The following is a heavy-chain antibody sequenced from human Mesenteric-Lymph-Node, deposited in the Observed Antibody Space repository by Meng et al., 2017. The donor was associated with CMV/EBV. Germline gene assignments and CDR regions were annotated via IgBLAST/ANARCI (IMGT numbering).Heavy chain of an antibody. D-gene: IGHD2-2*01. Sequence: GGPLDPPFAASRLTFSSYNMNWVRQAPGKGPEWVSSISKSSSYIYYADSVKGRFTISRDNSRNTLYLQMNSLRAEDTAIYYCAKKNGYCGTTTCYYAFDLWGQGTMVTVSS. J-gene: IGHJ3*01. V-gene: IGHV3-21*04. CDR1: RLTFSSYN. CDR3: AKKNGYCGTTTCYYAFDL. CDR2: ISKSSSYI.